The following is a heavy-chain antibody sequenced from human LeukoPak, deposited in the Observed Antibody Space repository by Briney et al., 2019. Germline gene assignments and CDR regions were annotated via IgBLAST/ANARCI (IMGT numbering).Heavy chain of an antibody. V-gene: IGHV4-59*08. CDR3: ARHEYSYGHGNWFDP. CDR2: IHYSGST. J-gene: IGHJ5*02. Sequence: SETLSFTCTVSGGSISKNYWSWIRQPPGKGLEWIGYIHYSGSTNSNPSLKSRVTISVDTSKNQFSLKLSSVTAADTAVYYCARHEYSYGHGNWFDPWGQGTLVTVST. D-gene: IGHD5-18*01. CDR1: GGSISKNY.